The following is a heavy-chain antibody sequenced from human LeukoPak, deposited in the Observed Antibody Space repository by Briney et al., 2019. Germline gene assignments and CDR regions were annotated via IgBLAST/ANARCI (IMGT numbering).Heavy chain of an antibody. CDR3: ARSAYYGSSGYYYDY. CDR2: INTDGSTT. Sequence: GGSLRLSCAASGFTFRSYWMHWVRQTPGKGLAWVSRINTDGSTTTYADSVKGRFTISRDNAKNTVYMQMNSLRAEDTSVYYCARSAYYGSSGYYYDYWGQGILVTVST. D-gene: IGHD3-22*01. CDR1: GFTFRSYW. J-gene: IGHJ4*02. V-gene: IGHV3-74*03.